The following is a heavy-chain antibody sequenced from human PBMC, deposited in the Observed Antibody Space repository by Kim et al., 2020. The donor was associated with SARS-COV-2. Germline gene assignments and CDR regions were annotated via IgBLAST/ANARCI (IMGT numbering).Heavy chain of an antibody. D-gene: IGHD3-16*01. J-gene: IGHJ4*02. CDR3: ARPVASLMITFGGAPDY. CDR1: GYNFTSYW. V-gene: IGHV5-51*01. CDR2: IYPGDSDT. Sequence: GESLKISCKASGYNFTSYWMGWVRQMPGKGLEWMGIIYPGDSDTRYSPTFQGQVTISVDKSINTAYLQWSSLKASDTAMYYCARPVASLMITFGGAPDYWGQGTLVTVSS.